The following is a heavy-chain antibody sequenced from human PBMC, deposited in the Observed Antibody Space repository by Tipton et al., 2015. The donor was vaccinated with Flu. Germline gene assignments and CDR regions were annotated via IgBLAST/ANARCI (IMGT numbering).Heavy chain of an antibody. D-gene: IGHD4-17*01. CDR1: GGSVSSGSYY. V-gene: IGHV4-61*01. J-gene: IGHJ4*02. Sequence: TLSLTCTASGGSVSSGSYYWSWIRQPPGKGLEWIGYIYSSGSTKYNPSLKSRITISVDTSKNQFSLKLNSVTAADTAVYYCARAPDDGDYGGWYFDYWGQGTLVTVSS. CDR2: IYSSGST. CDR3: ARAPDDGDYGGWYFDY.